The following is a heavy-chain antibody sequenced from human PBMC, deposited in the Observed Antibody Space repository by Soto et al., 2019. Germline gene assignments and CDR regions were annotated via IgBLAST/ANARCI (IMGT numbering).Heavy chain of an antibody. J-gene: IGHJ6*02. CDR2: FDPEDGGT. CDR1: GYTLTELS. CDR3: ATKGRWYVGYYYYGMDV. V-gene: IGHV1-24*01. D-gene: IGHD6-13*01. Sequence: QVQLVQSGAEVKKPGASVKVSCKVSGYTLTELSMHLVRQAPGKGLEWMGGFDPEDGGTIYAQKFQGRVTMTEDTTTDTAYMELSSLRSEDTAVYYCATKGRWYVGYYYYGMDVWGQGTTVTVSS.